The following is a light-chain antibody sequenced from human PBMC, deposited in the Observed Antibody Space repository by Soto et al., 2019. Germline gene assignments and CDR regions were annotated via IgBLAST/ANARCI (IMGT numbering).Light chain of an antibody. CDR3: QSYDTSLGGSWV. CDR1: SSNIGAGYD. J-gene: IGLJ1*01. Sequence: QAVLTQPPSVSGAPGQRVTISCTGSSSNIGAGYDVHWYQLLPGTAPKLLIYVNSNRPSGVPDRFSGSKSGTSASLAITGLQAEDEADYYCQSYDTSLGGSWVFGTGTKVTVL. V-gene: IGLV1-40*01. CDR2: VNS.